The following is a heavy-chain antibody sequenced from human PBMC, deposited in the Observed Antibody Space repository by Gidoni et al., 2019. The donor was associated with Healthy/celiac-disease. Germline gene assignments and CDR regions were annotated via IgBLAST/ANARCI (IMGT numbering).Heavy chain of an antibody. CDR3: ARAIAVEGAFDI. Sequence: EVQLVESGGGLVQPGGSLRLSCAASGFTFSSYEMNWVRQAPGKGLEWVSYISSSGSTIYYADSVKGRFTISRDNAKNSLYLQMNSLRAEDTAVYYCARAIAVEGAFDIWGQGTMVTVSS. CDR2: ISSSGSTI. D-gene: IGHD6-19*01. CDR1: GFTFSSYE. J-gene: IGHJ3*02. V-gene: IGHV3-48*03.